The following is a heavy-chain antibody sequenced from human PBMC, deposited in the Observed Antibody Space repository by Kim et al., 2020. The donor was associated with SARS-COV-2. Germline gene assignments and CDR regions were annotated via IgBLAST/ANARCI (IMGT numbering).Heavy chain of an antibody. V-gene: IGHV4-39*01. CDR1: GASISSSGYY. Sequence: SETLSLTCTVSGASISSSGYYWGWLRQPPGRGLEWIGSVYYTGSTYDNPSIKSRVTISVDTSKNQLSLMLSFGTAADTAVYYCARLFRGTSVRFLGLFPFDYWGQGTLGTVSS. J-gene: IGHJ4*02. D-gene: IGHD3-16*01. CDR2: VYYTGST. CDR3: ARLFRGTSVRFLGLFPFDY.